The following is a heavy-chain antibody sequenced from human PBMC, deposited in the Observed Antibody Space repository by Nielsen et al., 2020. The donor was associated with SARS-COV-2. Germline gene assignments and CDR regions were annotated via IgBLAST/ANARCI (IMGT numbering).Heavy chain of an antibody. J-gene: IGHJ3*02. CDR3: ARSNSMTTVTTGSDAFDI. CDR1: GGSISSSSYY. D-gene: IGHD4-17*01. Sequence: GSLRLSCTVSGGSISSSSYYWGWIRQPPGKGLEWIGSIYYSGSTYYNPSLKSRVTISVDTSKNQFSLKLSSVTAADTAVYYCARSNSMTTVTTGSDAFDIWGQGTMVTVSS. V-gene: IGHV4-39*01. CDR2: IYYSGST.